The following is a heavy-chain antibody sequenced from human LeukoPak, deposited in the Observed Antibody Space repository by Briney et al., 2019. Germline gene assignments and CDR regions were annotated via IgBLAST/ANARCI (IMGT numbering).Heavy chain of an antibody. CDR2: FHQSGST. D-gene: IGHD1-26*01. J-gene: IGHJ5*02. CDR1: GYSVSSGYY. CDR3: ARARDTTSGSNWFDP. Sequence: SETLSLTCSVSGYSVSSGYYWGWIRQPPGKGLEWIGSFHQSGSTDYNPSLKSRVTISVDTSKNQFSLKLSSVTAADTAVYYCARARDTTSGSNWFDPWGQGTLVTVSS. V-gene: IGHV4-38-2*02.